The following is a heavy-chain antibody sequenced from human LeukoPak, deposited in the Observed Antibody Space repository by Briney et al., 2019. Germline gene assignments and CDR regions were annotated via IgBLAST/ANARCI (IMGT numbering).Heavy chain of an antibody. Sequence: SQTLSLTCTVSGGSISSGSYYWSWIRQPAGKGLEWIGRIYTSGSTNYNPSLKSRVTISVDTSKNQFSLKLSSVTAADTAVYYCARDLVRGVLDYWGQGTLVTVSS. CDR1: GGSISSGSYY. CDR3: ARDLVRGVLDY. D-gene: IGHD3-10*01. CDR2: IYTSGST. V-gene: IGHV4-61*02. J-gene: IGHJ4*02.